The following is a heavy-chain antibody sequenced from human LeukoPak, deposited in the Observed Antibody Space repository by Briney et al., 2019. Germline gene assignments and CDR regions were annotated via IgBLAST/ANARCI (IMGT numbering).Heavy chain of an antibody. CDR3: ARVSGIVVVPAAIGTDY. V-gene: IGHV1-2*02. CDR1: GYTFTGYY. CDR2: INPNSGGT. D-gene: IGHD2-2*01. J-gene: IGHJ4*02. Sequence: GASVKVSCKASGYTFTGYYMHWVRQAPGQGLEWMGWINPNSGGTNYAQKFQGRVTMTRDTSISTAYMELSRLRSDDTAVYYCARVSGIVVVPAAIGTDYWGQGTLVTVSS.